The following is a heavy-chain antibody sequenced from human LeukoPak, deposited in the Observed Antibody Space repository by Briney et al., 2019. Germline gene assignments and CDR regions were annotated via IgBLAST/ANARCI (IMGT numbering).Heavy chain of an antibody. CDR1: GGSFSGYY. D-gene: IGHD5-18*01. Sequence: SETLSLTCAVYGGSFSGYYWSWIRQPPGKGLEWIGEINHSGSTNYNPSLKSRVTISVDTSKNQFSLKLSSVTAADTAVYYCARGPPTRGYGYGSYYYYYYMDVWGKGTTVTVSS. J-gene: IGHJ6*03. CDR3: ARGPPTRGYGYGSYYYYYYMDV. CDR2: INHSGST. V-gene: IGHV4-34*01.